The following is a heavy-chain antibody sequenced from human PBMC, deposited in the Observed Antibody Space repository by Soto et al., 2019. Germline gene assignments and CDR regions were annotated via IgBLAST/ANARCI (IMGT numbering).Heavy chain of an antibody. CDR3: ARDRQQWLEPAGGALPF. Sequence: QVQLVVSGGGLVKPGGSLRISCAASGFTFSDYYISWIRQAPGKGLEWVARISYAGNDNYYADSVKGRFTISRDNSKKTLYLQMTSLRADDTAVYYCARDRQQWLEPAGGALPFWGQGTMVIVSS. CDR2: ISYAGNDN. D-gene: IGHD6-19*01. J-gene: IGHJ3*01. CDR1: GFTFSDYY. V-gene: IGHV3-30-3*01.